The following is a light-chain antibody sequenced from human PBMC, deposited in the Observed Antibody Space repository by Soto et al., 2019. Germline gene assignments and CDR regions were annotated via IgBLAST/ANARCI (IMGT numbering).Light chain of an antibody. CDR2: GAS. V-gene: IGKV3-20*01. Sequence: ETVLTQSPGTLSLSPVERATLSCRTRQNVDSAKLAWYQQKPGQAPRLLIYGASNRATGIPDRFSGSGSGTDFTLTISRLEPEDFAVYYCQQYGSSGTFGQGTKVDIK. J-gene: IGKJ1*01. CDR3: QQYGSSGT. CDR1: QNVDSAK.